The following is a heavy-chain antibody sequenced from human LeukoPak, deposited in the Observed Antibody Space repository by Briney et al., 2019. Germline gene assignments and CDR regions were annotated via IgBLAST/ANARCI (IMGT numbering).Heavy chain of an antibody. V-gene: IGHV4-59*01. D-gene: IGHD3-16*01. CDR2: IYYSGST. CDR3: SRWGHTHDH. Sequence: PSETLSLTCTVSGGSINSYYWSWIRQPPGKGLEWIGYIYYSGSTNYNPSLKGRVTISVDTSKNQFSLKLYSVTAADTAVYYCSRWGHTHDHWGQGTLVTVSS. CDR1: GGSINSYY. J-gene: IGHJ4*02.